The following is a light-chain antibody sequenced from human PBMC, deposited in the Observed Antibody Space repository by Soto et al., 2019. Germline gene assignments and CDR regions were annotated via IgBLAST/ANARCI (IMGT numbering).Light chain of an antibody. J-gene: IGKJ2*01. V-gene: IGKV3-20*01. CDR1: QSVSSSY. Sequence: EIVLTQSPGTLSLSPGERATLSCRASQSVSSSYLAWYQQKPGQAPRLLIYGASSRATGIPDMFSGSGCGTDFTLTISRLEPEDFAVYDCQQYCSSPPMYTFGQGTKLEIK. CDR2: GAS. CDR3: QQYCSSPPMYT.